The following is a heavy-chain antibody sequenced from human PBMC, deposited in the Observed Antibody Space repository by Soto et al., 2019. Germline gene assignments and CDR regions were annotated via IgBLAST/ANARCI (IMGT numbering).Heavy chain of an antibody. Sequence: QVKLQESGPGLVKPSETLSLTCTVSGVSISNYYWTWIRQPAGKGLEWIGRIFPSGSTNYNPSLRGRVTRSVDTSKNLFSLKLSSVTAADTALYYCASEGTAMKLHYWGQGTLVTVSS. D-gene: IGHD5-18*01. CDR2: IFPSGST. CDR3: ASEGTAMKLHY. V-gene: IGHV4-4*07. CDR1: GVSISNYY. J-gene: IGHJ4*02.